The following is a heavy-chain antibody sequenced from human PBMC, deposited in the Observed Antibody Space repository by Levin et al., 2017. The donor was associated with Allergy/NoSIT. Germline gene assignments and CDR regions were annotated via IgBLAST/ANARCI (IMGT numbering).Heavy chain of an antibody. CDR2: IYYSGST. CDR1: GGSISSSSYY. V-gene: IGHV4-39*07. D-gene: IGHD2-15*01. CDR3: ARLGSVVVAVNNWFDP. Sequence: SETLSLTCTVSGGSISSSSYYWGWIRQPPGKGLEWIGSIYYSGSTYYNPSLKSRVTISVDTSKNQFSLKLSSVTAADTAVYYCARLGSVVVAVNNWFDPWGQGTLVTVSS. J-gene: IGHJ5*02.